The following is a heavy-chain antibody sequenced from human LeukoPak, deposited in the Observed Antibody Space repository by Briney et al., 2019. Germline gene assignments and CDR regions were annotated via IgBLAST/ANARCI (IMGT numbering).Heavy chain of an antibody. Sequence: SETLSLTCTVSGGSISSSSYYWGWIRQPPGKGLEWIGSIYYSGSTYYNPSLKSRVTISVDTSKNQFSLKLSSVTAADTAVYFCARGPGRDSGEAFDIWGQGTMVTVSS. CDR2: IYYSGST. CDR3: ARGPGRDSGEAFDI. D-gene: IGHD6-19*01. CDR1: GGSISSSSYY. J-gene: IGHJ3*02. V-gene: IGHV4-39*07.